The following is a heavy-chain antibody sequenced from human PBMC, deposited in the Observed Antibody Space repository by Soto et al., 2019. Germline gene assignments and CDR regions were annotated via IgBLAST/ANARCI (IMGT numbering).Heavy chain of an antibody. CDR3: ARARVSTPRLEDPFDV. V-gene: IGHV5-51*01. J-gene: IGHJ3*01. CDR2: IFPGDSDT. Sequence: PGESLKISCKGSGYSFSNYWIAWVRQMPGKGLEYMGIIFPGDSDTRYSPSFQGQVTISADKSINTAYLQWTSLKASDTAIYYCARARVSTPRLEDPFDVWGQGTMVTVSS. CDR1: GYSFSNYW. D-gene: IGHD5-12*01.